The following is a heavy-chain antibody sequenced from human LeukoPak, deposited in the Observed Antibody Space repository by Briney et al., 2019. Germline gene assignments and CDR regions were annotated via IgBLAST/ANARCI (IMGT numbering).Heavy chain of an antibody. J-gene: IGHJ4*02. CDR2: ISRTVDTI. Sequence: GGSLRLSCAASGFTCGTYSMNWVRQAPGKGLEWVAYISRTVDTIYYADSVKGRFTISRDHAKNSIYLQMNSLRAEDTAVYYCARDGTGRLYLEYWGQGTLVTVSS. CDR1: GFTCGTYS. D-gene: IGHD3/OR15-3a*01. CDR3: ARDGTGRLYLEY. V-gene: IGHV3-48*01.